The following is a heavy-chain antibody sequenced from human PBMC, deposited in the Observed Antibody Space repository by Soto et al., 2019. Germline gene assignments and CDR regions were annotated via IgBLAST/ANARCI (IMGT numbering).Heavy chain of an antibody. Sequence: GGSLRLSCAASGLTLSGYYMDWVRQAPGKGPEWVGRSRDKANSYTTQYAASVQGRFTISRDDSQNSMYLQMNSLKIEDTAVYYCARDLGRGAWGQGTLVTVSS. CDR3: ARDLGRGA. J-gene: IGHJ5*02. CDR2: SRDKANSYTT. CDR1: GLTLSGYY. D-gene: IGHD1-26*01. V-gene: IGHV3-72*01.